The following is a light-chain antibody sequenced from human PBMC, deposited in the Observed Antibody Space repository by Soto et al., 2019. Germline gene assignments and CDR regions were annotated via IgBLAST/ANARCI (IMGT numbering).Light chain of an antibody. CDR2: EVS. CDR1: SGDVGGYYY. CDR3: SSYTSRSTLYV. V-gene: IGLV2-14*01. Sequence: QSVLTQPASVSGSPGQSITISCTGTSGDVGGYYYVSWYQQLPGKAPKLMISEVSNRPSGVSNRFSGSKSGNTASLTISGLQADDEGYYYCSSYTSRSTLYVFGTGTKLTVL. J-gene: IGLJ1*01.